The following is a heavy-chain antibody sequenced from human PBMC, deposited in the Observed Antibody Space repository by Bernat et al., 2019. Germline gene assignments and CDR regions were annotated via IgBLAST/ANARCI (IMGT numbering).Heavy chain of an antibody. CDR3: ARDSRFGYCSSTRCENFDY. D-gene: IGHD2-2*01. CDR2: IWYDGSNK. J-gene: IGHJ4*02. CDR1: GFTFSSYG. V-gene: IGHV3-33*01. Sequence: QVQLVESGGGVVQPGRSLRLSCAASGFTFSSYGMHWVRQAPGKGLEWVAVIWYDGSNKYYADSVKGRFTISRDNSKNTLYLQMNSLRAEDTAVYYCARDSRFGYCSSTRCENFDYWGQGTLVTVSS.